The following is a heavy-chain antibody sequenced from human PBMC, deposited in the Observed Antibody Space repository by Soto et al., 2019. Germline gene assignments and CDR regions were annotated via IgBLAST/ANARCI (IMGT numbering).Heavy chain of an antibody. CDR2: IYYSGNT. CDR1: GGSSRYYY. V-gene: IGHV4-59*01. J-gene: IGHJ4*02. Sequence: PSLTLSLTWTVSGGSSRYYYWGWIRQPPGKGLEWIGSIYYSGNTHYNPSLKSRVTISVDTSMNQFSLNLDSVTAVDSAVYYCVRGGYVHAFDCWGQGAPVTVSS. D-gene: IGHD5-12*01. CDR3: VRGGYVHAFDC.